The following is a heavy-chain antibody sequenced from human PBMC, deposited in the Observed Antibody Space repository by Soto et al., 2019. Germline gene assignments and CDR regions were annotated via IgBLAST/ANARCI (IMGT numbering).Heavy chain of an antibody. D-gene: IGHD1-26*01. J-gene: IGHJ6*02. V-gene: IGHV3-30*18. CDR2: ISYDGSNT. CDR1: GFSISEYG. Sequence: QVQLVEPGGGVVQPGWSLRLSCAASGFSISEYGMEWVRQAPGKGLEWVALISYDGSNTYYADSVKGRFTISRDNSKDTLFLQMTGLRREDTAVYYCAKGAGDRLSLGMDVWGQGTTVTVSS. CDR3: AKGAGDRLSLGMDV.